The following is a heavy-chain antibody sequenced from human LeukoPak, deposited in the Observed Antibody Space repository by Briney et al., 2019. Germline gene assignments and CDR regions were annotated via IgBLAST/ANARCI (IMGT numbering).Heavy chain of an antibody. V-gene: IGHV3-23*01. D-gene: IGHD1-26*01. CDR1: GFTFSSYA. CDR2: VRGSGGST. Sequence: TGGSLRLSCAASGFTFSSYAMNWVRQAPGKGLEWVSVVRGSGGSTYYADSVKGRFTISRDNSKNTLYLQMKSLKTEDTALYYCTRDSGTYNWFDPWGQGTLVTVSS. CDR3: TRDSGTYNWFDP. J-gene: IGHJ5*02.